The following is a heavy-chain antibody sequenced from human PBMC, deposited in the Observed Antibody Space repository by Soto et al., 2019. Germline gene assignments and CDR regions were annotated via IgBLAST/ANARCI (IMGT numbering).Heavy chain of an antibody. D-gene: IGHD1-7*01. CDR1: GFTFCSYS. CDR3: AKGNSWSPALVLDI. Sequence: GGSLRLSRAAPGFTFCSYSINWVRQAPGKGLEWVSAISGSGGSTYYADSVKGRFTISRDSSKNTLYLQMNSLRAEDTAVYYCAKGNSWSPALVLDIWGQGTMVTVSS. J-gene: IGHJ3*02. V-gene: IGHV3-23*01. CDR2: ISGSGGST.